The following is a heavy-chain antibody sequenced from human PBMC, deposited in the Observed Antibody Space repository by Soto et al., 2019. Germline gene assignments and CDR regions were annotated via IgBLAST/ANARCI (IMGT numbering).Heavy chain of an antibody. CDR3: ALHTAGAAAGTWWFDP. CDR1: GGTFSSYA. D-gene: IGHD6-13*01. V-gene: IGHV1-69*12. J-gene: IGHJ5*02. CDR2: IIPSFGTA. Sequence: QVQLVQSGAEVKKPGSSVKVSCKASGGTFSSYAISWVRQAPGQGLEWMGGIIPSFGTANYAQKFQGRVTITADESTSTAYMELRSLRSEDTAVYYCALHTAGAAAGTWWFDPWGQGTLVTVSS.